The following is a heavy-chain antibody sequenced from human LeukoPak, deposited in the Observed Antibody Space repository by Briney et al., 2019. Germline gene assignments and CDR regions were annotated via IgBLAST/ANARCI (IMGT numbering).Heavy chain of an antibody. D-gene: IGHD5-12*01. CDR1: GGSISSYY. J-gene: IGHJ4*02. CDR3: ARDLRFGARY. Sequence: PSETLSLTCTVSGGSISSYYWSWIRQPPGKGLEWIGYIYYSGSTNYNPSLKSRVTISVDTSKNQFSLKLSSVTAADTAVYYCARDLRFGARYWGQGTLVTVSS. CDR2: IYYSGST. V-gene: IGHV4-59*12.